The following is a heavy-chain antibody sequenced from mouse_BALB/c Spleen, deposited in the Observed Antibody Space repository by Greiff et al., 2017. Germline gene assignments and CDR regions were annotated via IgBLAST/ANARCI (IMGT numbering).Heavy chain of an antibody. J-gene: IGHJ3*01. CDR3: ARQDYGNYGWFAY. CDR1: GFTFSSYG. Sequence: VQLKESGGDLVKPGGSLKLSCAASGFTFSSYGMSWVRQTPDKRLEWVATISSGGSYTYYPDSVKGRFTISRDNAKNTLYLQMSSLKSEDTAMYYCARQDYGNYGWFAYWGQGTLVTVSA. V-gene: IGHV5-6*01. CDR2: ISSGGSYT. D-gene: IGHD2-1*01.